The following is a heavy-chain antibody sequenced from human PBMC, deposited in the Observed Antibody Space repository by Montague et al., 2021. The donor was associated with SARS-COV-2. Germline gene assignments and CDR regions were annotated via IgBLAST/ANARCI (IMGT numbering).Heavy chain of an antibody. V-gene: IGHV3-53*01. CDR2: IYSGGST. Sequence: SLRLSCAASGFTVSSNYMSWVRQAPGKGLEWVSVIYSGGSTYYADSVKGRFTISRDNSKNTLYLQMNSLGAEDTAVYYCAGDLDYYGMDVWGQGTTVTVSS. CDR3: AGDLDYYGMDV. CDR1: GFTVSSNY. J-gene: IGHJ6*02.